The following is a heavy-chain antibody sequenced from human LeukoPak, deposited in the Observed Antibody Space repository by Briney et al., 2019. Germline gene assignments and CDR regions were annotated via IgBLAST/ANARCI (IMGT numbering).Heavy chain of an antibody. CDR1: GFTFSGSA. CDR3: TRSLYYDSWSGYFGGEDFDY. CDR2: IRSKANSYAT. V-gene: IGHV3-73*01. D-gene: IGHD3-3*01. J-gene: IGHJ4*02. Sequence: GRSLRLSCAASGFTFSGSAIHWVRQGPGKGLEWVGRIRSKANSYATTYGASVKGRFTFSRDDSKNTAYLQMNSLKTEDTAVYYCTRSLYYDSWSGYFGGEDFDYWGQGTLVTVSS.